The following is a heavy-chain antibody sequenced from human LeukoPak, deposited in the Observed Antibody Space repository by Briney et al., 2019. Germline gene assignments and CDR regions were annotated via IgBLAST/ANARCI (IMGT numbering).Heavy chain of an antibody. CDR2: IDGSGTTT. J-gene: IGHJ3*02. V-gene: IGHV3-48*03. CDR1: GFIFSSYE. D-gene: IGHD3-22*01. CDR3: ARDVPAYYYDSSGYTDAFDI. Sequence: PGGSLRLSCEASGFIFSSYEMNWVRQAPGKGLEWVSYIDGSGTTTFYADSVKGRFTISRDNAKNSLYLQMNSLRAEDTAVYYCARDVPAYYYDSSGYTDAFDIWGQGTMVTVSS.